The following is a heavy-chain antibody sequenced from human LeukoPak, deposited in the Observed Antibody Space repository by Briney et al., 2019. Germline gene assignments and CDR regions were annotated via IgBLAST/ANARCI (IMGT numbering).Heavy chain of an antibody. J-gene: IGHJ2*01. Sequence: SETLSLTCTVSGGSISSYYWSWIRQPPGKGLEWIGYIYYSGSTNYNPSLKSRVTISVDTSKNQFSLKLSSVTAADTAVYYCARPTYYYDSSGSPHWYFDLWGRGTLVTVSS. V-gene: IGHV4-59*01. CDR1: GGSISSYY. D-gene: IGHD3-22*01. CDR3: ARPTYYYDSSGSPHWYFDL. CDR2: IYYSGST.